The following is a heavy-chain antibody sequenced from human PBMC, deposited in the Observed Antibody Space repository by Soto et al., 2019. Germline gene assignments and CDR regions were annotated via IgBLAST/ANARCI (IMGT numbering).Heavy chain of an antibody. D-gene: IGHD3-16*01. Sequence: QVQLQESGPGLVKPSETLSLTCTVSGGSISSYYWSWIRQPPGKGLEWIGYIYYSGSTNYNPSHKSRVTISVDTSKNQFSLKLSSVTAADTAVYYCARHWGFWADYWGQGTLVTVSS. CDR1: GGSISSYY. J-gene: IGHJ4*02. V-gene: IGHV4-59*08. CDR2: IYYSGST. CDR3: ARHWGFWADY.